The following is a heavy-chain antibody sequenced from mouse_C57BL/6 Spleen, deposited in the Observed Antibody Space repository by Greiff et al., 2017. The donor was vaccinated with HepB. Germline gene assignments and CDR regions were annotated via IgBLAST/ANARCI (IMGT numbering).Heavy chain of an antibody. Sequence: VQLKESGAELAKPGASVKLSCKASGYTFTSYWMHWVKQRPGQGLEWIGYINPSSGYTKYNQKFKDKATLTADKSSSTAYMQLSSLTYEDSAVYYCARSPYGSSYVFDYWGQGTTLTVSS. CDR2: INPSSGYT. CDR3: ARSPYGSSYVFDY. V-gene: IGHV1-7*01. CDR1: GYTFTSYW. J-gene: IGHJ2*01. D-gene: IGHD1-1*01.